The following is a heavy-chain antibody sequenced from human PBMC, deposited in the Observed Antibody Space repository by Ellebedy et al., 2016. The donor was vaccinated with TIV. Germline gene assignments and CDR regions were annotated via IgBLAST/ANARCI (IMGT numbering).Heavy chain of an antibody. J-gene: IGHJ6*02. V-gene: IGHV1-18*04. Sequence: ASVKVSXKASGYTFTSYGISWVRQAPGQGLEWMGWISAYNGNTNYAQKLQGRVTMTTDTSTSTAYMELSSLRSEDTAVYYCATDSVATGDYYYGMDVWGQGTTVTVSS. CDR2: ISAYNGNT. CDR1: GYTFTSYG. CDR3: ATDSVATGDYYYGMDV. D-gene: IGHD2-15*01.